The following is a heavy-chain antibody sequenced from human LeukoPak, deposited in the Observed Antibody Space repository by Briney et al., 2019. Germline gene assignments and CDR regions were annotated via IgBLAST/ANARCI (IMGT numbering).Heavy chain of an antibody. CDR1: GFTFSDYS. Sequence: GGSLRLSCAASGFTFSDYSMTWIRQAPGKGLECVSHISTSRVNTILYVDSVKGRFTISRDDARNSLSLQMNSLRADDTAGYYFSRDGRRPDSWGPGTLVTVSS. CDR3: SRDGRRPDS. V-gene: IGHV3-11*01. J-gene: IGHJ5*01. CDR2: ISTSRVNTI.